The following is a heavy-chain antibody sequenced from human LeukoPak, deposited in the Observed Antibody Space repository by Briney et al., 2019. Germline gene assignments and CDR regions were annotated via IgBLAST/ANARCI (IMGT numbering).Heavy chain of an antibody. D-gene: IGHD2-15*01. CDR1: GDSISTSSYY. Sequence: PSETLSLTCSVSGDSISTSSYYWGWIRQPPGTGLEWIGTIYYSGSTYYNPSLKSRVTISVDTSKNQFSLKLSSVTAADTAVYYCARVWGYCSGGSCYATPPVYYYYYMDVWGKGTTVTVSS. J-gene: IGHJ6*03. V-gene: IGHV4-39*07. CDR3: ARVWGYCSGGSCYATPPVYYYYYMDV. CDR2: IYYSGST.